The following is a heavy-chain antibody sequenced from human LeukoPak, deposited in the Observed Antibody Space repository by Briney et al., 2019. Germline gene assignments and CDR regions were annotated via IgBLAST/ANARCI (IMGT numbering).Heavy chain of an antibody. J-gene: IGHJ4*02. Sequence: SETLSLTCTVSGGSISSSSYYWGWIRQPPGKGLEWIGSIYYSGSTYYNPSLKSRVTISVDTSKNQFSLKLSSVTAADTAVYYCARWNRQQPRSYYFDYWGQGTLVTVSS. CDR1: GGSISSSSYY. D-gene: IGHD6-13*01. CDR3: ARWNRQQPRSYYFDY. V-gene: IGHV4-39*07. CDR2: IYYSGST.